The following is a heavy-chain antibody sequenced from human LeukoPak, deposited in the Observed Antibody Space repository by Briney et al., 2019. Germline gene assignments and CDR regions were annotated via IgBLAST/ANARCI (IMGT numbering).Heavy chain of an antibody. J-gene: IGHJ3*02. CDR1: GGSFSGYY. Sequence: TSETLSLTCAVYGGSFSGYYWSWIRQPPGKGLEWIGTITYSGSAYYNPSLESRVTISIDPSKNQFSLTLSSVTAADTAIYYCARPRYAGGIDAFYIWGPGTMVTVSS. D-gene: IGHD5-12*01. CDR2: ITYSGSA. V-gene: IGHV4-34*01. CDR3: ARPRYAGGIDAFYI.